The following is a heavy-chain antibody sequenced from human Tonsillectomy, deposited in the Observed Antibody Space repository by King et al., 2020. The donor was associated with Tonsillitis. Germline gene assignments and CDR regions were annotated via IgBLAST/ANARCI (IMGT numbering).Heavy chain of an antibody. D-gene: IGHD2-15*01. CDR3: ARDKGAGYYGGGRGAFDV. CDR2: ISSDSEYI. J-gene: IGHJ3*01. Sequence: VQLVESGGGLVKPGGSLRLSCATSGFSFSDHDMNWVRQAPGKGLEWVSSISSDSEYIQYADSVKGRFTISRDNAKSSLYLQMNSLRAEDTAVYFFARDKGAGYYGGGRGAFDVGGQGTMVTVSA. V-gene: IGHV3-21*01. CDR1: GFSFSDHD.